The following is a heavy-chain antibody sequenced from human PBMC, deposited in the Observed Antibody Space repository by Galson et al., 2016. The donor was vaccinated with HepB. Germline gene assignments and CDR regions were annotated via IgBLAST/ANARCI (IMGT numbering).Heavy chain of an antibody. D-gene: IGHD4-17*01. CDR2: ISGSNGDT. CDR3: ARGSDDYGDKRDIYYYYMDV. J-gene: IGHJ6*03. Sequence: SVKVSCKASGYTFSSYGITWVRQAPGQGLEWLGWISGSNGDTNYAQKFQGRVTMTTDTSTGTGFLEVRSLRSDDTAVYYCARGSDDYGDKRDIYYYYMDVWGKGTTVTVSS. CDR1: GYTFSSYG. V-gene: IGHV1-18*01.